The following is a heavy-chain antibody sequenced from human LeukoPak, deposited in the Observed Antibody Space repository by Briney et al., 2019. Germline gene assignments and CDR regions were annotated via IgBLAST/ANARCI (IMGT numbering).Heavy chain of an antibody. D-gene: IGHD1-14*01. Sequence: PGGSLRPSCAASGFTFDDYGMSWVRQTPGKGLEWVSGINWNGGSTGYADSVKGRFTISRDSAKNSLYLQMNSLRAEDTALYYCATSLRYTTTAFDYWGQGTLVTVSS. CDR2: INWNGGST. V-gene: IGHV3-20*04. CDR3: ATSLRYTTTAFDY. J-gene: IGHJ4*02. CDR1: GFTFDDYG.